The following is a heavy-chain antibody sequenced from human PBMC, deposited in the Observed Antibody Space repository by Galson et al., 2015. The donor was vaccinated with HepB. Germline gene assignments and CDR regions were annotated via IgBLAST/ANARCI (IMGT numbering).Heavy chain of an antibody. V-gene: IGHV3-30-3*01. D-gene: IGHD5-24*01. CDR1: GFTFSSYA. J-gene: IGHJ4*02. CDR3: ARDQGMATTNFDY. CDR2: ISYDGSNK. Sequence: SLRLSCAASGFTFSSYAMHWVRQAPGKGLEWVAVISYDGSNKYYADSVKGRFTISRDNSKNTLYLRMNSLRAEDTAVYYCARDQGMATTNFDYWGQGTLVTVSS.